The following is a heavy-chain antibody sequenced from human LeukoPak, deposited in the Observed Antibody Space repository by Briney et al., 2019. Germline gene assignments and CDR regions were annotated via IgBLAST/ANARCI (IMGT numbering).Heavy chain of an antibody. V-gene: IGHV4-38-2*02. CDR2: IYHSGST. J-gene: IGHJ5*02. D-gene: IGHD2-15*01. CDR3: ARVLRYCSGGSCNWFDP. Sequence: SETLSLTCTVSAYSIRNDYYWGWIRQPPGKGLEWIGSIYHSGSTFYNPSLKSRVTISVDTSKNQFSLNLNSVTAADTAVYYCARVLRYCSGGSCNWFDPWGQGTLVTVSS. CDR1: AYSIRNDYY.